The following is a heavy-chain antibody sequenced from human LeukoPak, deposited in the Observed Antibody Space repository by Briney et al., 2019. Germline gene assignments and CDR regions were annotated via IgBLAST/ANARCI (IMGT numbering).Heavy chain of an antibody. CDR1: GDSVSSNSAA. D-gene: IGHD6-19*01. V-gene: IGHV6-1*01. CDR2: TSYRSKWNN. Sequence: SQTLSLTCAISGDSVSSNSAAWDWIRQSPSRGLEWLGRTSYRSKWNNDYAVSVKGRISINPDTSKNQFSLQLNSVTPEDTAIYYCARSATVAGRTFDHWGQGTLVTVSS. CDR3: ARSATVAGRTFDH. J-gene: IGHJ4*02.